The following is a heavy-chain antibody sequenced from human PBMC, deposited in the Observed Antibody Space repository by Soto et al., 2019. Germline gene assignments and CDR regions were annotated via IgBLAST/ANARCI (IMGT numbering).Heavy chain of an antibody. V-gene: IGHV1-18*01. Sequence: VASVKVSCKASAYTFADYGIIWVRQAPGRGLEWMGWISGFNGNTNYAQKFQDRVTMTTDTSTTTAYMELRSLRSDDTAVYFCARARRTGYSHFDYWGQGTLVTVSS. CDR2: ISGFNGNT. J-gene: IGHJ4*01. D-gene: IGHD3-9*01. CDR3: ARARRTGYSHFDY. CDR1: AYTFADYG.